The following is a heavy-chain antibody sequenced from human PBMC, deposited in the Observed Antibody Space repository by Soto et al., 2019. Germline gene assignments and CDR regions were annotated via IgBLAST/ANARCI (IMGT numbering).Heavy chain of an antibody. J-gene: IGHJ5*02. CDR1: GFTFNKFG. CDR3: ARDLSSSWYNDRNADWFDP. V-gene: IGHV3-21*06. CDR2: ISSSSSYI. Sequence: GGSLRLSCAASGFTFNKFGMNWVRQAPGKGLEWVSTISSSSSYIFYADSVRGRFTISRDNAKNSVYLQMNSLRAEDTAMYYCARDLSSSWYNDRNADWFDPWSQCPLVTVS. D-gene: IGHD6-13*01.